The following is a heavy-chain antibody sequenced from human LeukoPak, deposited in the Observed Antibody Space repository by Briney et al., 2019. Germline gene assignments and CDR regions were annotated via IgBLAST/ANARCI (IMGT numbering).Heavy chain of an antibody. Sequence: GGSLRLSCAASGFTLSSYGMNWVRQAPGKGLEWVSYISSSSSTIYYADSVKGRFTISRDNAKNSLYLQMNSLRAEDTAVYYCAKGRGVMVYAPDYWGQGTLVTVSS. D-gene: IGHD2-8*01. J-gene: IGHJ4*02. CDR1: GFTLSSYG. CDR3: AKGRGVMVYAPDY. CDR2: ISSSSSTI. V-gene: IGHV3-48*04.